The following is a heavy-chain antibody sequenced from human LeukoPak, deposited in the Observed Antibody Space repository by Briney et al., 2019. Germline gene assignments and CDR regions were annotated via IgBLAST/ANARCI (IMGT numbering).Heavy chain of an antibody. D-gene: IGHD2-21*02. CDR1: GYTFSTYF. Sequence: ASVKVSCKASGYTFSTYFIHWVRQAPGQGLEWMGIIDPSGGSTTCTQEFQGRVSMARDTSTSTVYMELSSLRSEDTAVYYCARGPLLGCGGDCFSFFDYWGQGTLVTVSS. J-gene: IGHJ4*02. CDR2: IDPSGGST. V-gene: IGHV1-46*01. CDR3: ARGPLLGCGGDCFSFFDY.